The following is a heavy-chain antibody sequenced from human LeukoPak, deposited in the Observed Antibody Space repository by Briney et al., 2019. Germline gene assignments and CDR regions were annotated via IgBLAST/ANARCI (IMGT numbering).Heavy chain of an antibody. CDR1: GFTFSDYY. CDR2: ISGSGTDI. Sequence: GGSLRLSCEASGFTFSDYYMTWMRQAPGKGLEWVSYISGSGTDILYADSVKGRFTMSRDNAKNSLYLQMNSLRTEDTAVYYCTRDPRVLDYWGQGTPVTVSS. D-gene: IGHD3-10*01. V-gene: IGHV3-11*04. CDR3: TRDPRVLDY. J-gene: IGHJ4*02.